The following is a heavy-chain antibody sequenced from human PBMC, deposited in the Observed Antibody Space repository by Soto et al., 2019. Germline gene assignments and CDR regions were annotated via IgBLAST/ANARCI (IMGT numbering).Heavy chain of an antibody. CDR2: INHSGST. CDR1: GGSFIGYY. Sequence: PSETLSLTCAVYGGSFIGYYWSWIRQPAGKGLEWIGEINHSGSTNYNPSLKSRVTISVDTSKNQFSLKLSSVTAADTAVYYCARGRPLKAGDFWSGPIHYYYYGMDVWGQGTTVTVSS. J-gene: IGHJ6*02. CDR3: ARGRPLKAGDFWSGPIHYYYYGMDV. D-gene: IGHD3-3*01. V-gene: IGHV4-34*01.